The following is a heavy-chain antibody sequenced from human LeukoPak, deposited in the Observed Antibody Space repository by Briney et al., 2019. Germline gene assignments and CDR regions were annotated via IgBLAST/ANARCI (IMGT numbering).Heavy chain of an antibody. Sequence: SETLSLTCTVSGGSISSYYWSWIRQPPGKGLEWIGYIYYSGSTNYNPSLKSRVTTSVDTSKNQFSLKLSSVTAAVTAVYYCAGMPRYYYDSSGYLGSRAIWGQGTLVTVSS. D-gene: IGHD3-22*01. V-gene: IGHV4-59*12. J-gene: IGHJ4*02. CDR2: IYYSGST. CDR3: AGMPRYYYDSSGYLGSRAI. CDR1: GGSISSYY.